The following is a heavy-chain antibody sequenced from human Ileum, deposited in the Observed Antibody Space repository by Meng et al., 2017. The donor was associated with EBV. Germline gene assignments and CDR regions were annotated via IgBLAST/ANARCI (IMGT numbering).Heavy chain of an antibody. CDR3: AKVSLTGTFYDH. Sequence: VQLQASVPRLVKPSGTLSLTCAVSGGSVISNNWWSWVRQPPGKGLEWIGEIFHIGSTNNSPSLKSRVTISVDNSKNQFSLSLTSVTAADTAIYYCAKVSLTGTFYDHWGQGILVTVSS. J-gene: IGHJ4*02. V-gene: IGHV4-4*02. D-gene: IGHD3-9*01. CDR1: GGSVISNNW. CDR2: IFHIGST.